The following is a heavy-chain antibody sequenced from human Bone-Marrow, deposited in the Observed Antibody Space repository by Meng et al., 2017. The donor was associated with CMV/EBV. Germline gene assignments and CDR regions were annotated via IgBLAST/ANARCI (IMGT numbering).Heavy chain of an antibody. CDR2: ISAYNGNT. V-gene: IGHV1-18*01. J-gene: IGHJ6*02. Sequence: ASVKVSCKASGYTFTSYGISWVRQAPGQGLEWMGWISAYNGNTNYAQKLQGRVTMTTDTSTSTAYMELRSLRSDDTAVYYCARESGSSMFYYYYGMDVWGQGTTVTVSS. CDR1: GYTFTSYG. D-gene: IGHD1-26*01. CDR3: ARESGSSMFYYYYGMDV.